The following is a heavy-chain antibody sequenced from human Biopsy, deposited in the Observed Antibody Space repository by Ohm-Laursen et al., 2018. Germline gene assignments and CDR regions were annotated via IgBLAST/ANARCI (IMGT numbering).Heavy chain of an antibody. Sequence: GSLRLSCTASGFPFSDYYMRWIRQAPGKGLEWVSYISSGGTTIYYADSVKGRFTISRDNAKNSLYLQMNSPRADDTAVYYCARDTRWSPYHMDVWGQGTTVTVSS. V-gene: IGHV3-11*01. CDR3: ARDTRWSPYHMDV. CDR1: GFPFSDYY. J-gene: IGHJ6*02. D-gene: IGHD4-23*01. CDR2: ISSGGTTI.